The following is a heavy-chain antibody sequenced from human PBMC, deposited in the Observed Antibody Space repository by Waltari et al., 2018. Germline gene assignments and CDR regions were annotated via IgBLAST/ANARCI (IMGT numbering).Heavy chain of an antibody. V-gene: IGHV3-21*01. Sequence: EVQLVESGGGLVKPGGSLRLSCAASGFTFSSYSMNWVRQAPGKGVGGVASISSSSSYIDYADSVKGRFTISRDNAKNALYLQMNSLRAEDTAVYYCARETYGMDVWGQGTTVTVSS. CDR3: ARETYGMDV. J-gene: IGHJ6*02. CDR2: ISSSSSYI. CDR1: GFTFSSYS.